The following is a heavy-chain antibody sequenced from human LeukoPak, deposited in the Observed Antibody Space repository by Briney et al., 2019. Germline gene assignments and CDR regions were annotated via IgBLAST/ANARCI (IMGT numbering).Heavy chain of an antibody. CDR1: GFTFSSYA. Sequence: GGSLRLSCVASGFTFSSYAVSWFRQAPGKGLEWVSTVGRSGADTYYADSVRGRFTISKDSSKNTLQMNSLSAEDTAIYYCVKHSGGVYGNSDYWGQGILVTVSS. CDR2: VGRSGADT. J-gene: IGHJ4*02. V-gene: IGHV3-23*01. CDR3: VKHSGGVYGNSDY. D-gene: IGHD1-1*01.